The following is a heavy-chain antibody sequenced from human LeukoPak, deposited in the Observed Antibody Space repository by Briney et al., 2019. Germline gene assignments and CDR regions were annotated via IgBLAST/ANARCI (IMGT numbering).Heavy chain of an antibody. CDR2: IYYSGST. CDR3: ARSQGSSGYAPLGY. V-gene: IGHV4-59*01. Sequence: PSETLSLTCAVYGGSFSSYYWSWIRQPPGKGLEWIGYIYYSGSTNYNPSLKSRVTISVDTSKNQFSLKLSSVTAADTAVYYCARSQGSSGYAPLGYWGQGTLVTVSS. J-gene: IGHJ4*02. D-gene: IGHD3-22*01. CDR1: GGSFSSYY.